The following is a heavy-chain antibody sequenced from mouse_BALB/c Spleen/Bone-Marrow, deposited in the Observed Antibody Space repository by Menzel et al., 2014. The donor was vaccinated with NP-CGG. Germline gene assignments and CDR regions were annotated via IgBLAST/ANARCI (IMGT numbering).Heavy chain of an antibody. CDR2: ISSGSTAI. D-gene: IGHD4-1*01. J-gene: IGHJ1*01. V-gene: IGHV5-17*02. Sequence: EVKLVESGGGLVQPGGSRKLSCAASGFTFSGFGMHWVRQAPEKGLEWVAYISSGSTAICYADTVKGRFTISRDNPKNTLFLQMTSLRSEDTAMYYCARGGNWDDFDVWGAGTTVTVSS. CDR3: ARGGNWDDFDV. CDR1: GFTFSGFG.